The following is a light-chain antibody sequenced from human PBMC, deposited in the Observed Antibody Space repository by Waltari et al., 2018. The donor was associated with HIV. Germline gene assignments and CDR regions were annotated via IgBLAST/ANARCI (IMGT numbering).Light chain of an antibody. CDR2: SND. CDR3: QSYDSGLSATV. V-gene: IGLV1-40*01. CDR1: STNIAAGFE. Sequence: QSVLTPPPPVSGAPGPRVAIPCTGSSTNIAAGFELHWYPVLPGTVPKLLIFSNDTRPAGVPDRFSASKSPTSASLAITGLQPEDEADYYCQSYDSGLSATVFGGGTRLTVL. J-gene: IGLJ3*02.